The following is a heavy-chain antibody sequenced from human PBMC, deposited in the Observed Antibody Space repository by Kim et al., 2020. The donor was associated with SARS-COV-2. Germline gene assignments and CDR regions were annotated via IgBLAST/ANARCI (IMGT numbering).Heavy chain of an antibody. D-gene: IGHD6-13*01. CDR3: ARERQHLTTDY. V-gene: IGHV3-48*04. Sequence: YYAHSVEGRFTIPRDNTKNALYLRMNSLMTEDAAVYYCARERQHLTTDYWGQGTLVTVSS. J-gene: IGHJ4*02.